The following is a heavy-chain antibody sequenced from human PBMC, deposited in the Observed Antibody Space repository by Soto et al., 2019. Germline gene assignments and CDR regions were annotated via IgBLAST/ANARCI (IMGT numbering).Heavy chain of an antibody. J-gene: IGHJ6*02. D-gene: IGHD3-16*02. CDR1: GFTFSSYG. V-gene: IGHV3-33*01. CDR3: ARGPVVGSLYYYGMDV. Sequence: QVQLVESGGGVVQPGRSLRLSCAASGFTFSSYGMHWVRQAPGKGLEWVTVIWYDGSNQHYADPVKGRFAISRDNSKNTLNLQMNSLRVEDTAVYYCARGPVVGSLYYYGMDVWGQGTTVTVSS. CDR2: IWYDGSNQ.